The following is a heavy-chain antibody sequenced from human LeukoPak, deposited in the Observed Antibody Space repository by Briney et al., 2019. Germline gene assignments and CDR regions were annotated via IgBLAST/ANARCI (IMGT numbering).Heavy chain of an antibody. CDR3: AKEGYYYYYYMDV. V-gene: IGHV3-7*01. J-gene: IGHJ6*03. D-gene: IGHD2-15*01. CDR2: IKQDGSEK. Sequence: GGSLRLSCAASGFTFSSYWMSWVRQAPGKGLEWVANIKQDGSEKYYADSVKGRFTISRDNSKNTLYLQMNSLRAEDTAVYYCAKEGYYYYYYMDVGGKGTTVTVSS. CDR1: GFTFSSYW.